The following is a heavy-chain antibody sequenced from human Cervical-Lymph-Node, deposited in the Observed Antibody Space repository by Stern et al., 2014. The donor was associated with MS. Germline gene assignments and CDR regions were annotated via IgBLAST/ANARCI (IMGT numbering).Heavy chain of an antibody. CDR3: ARGSGRDFFDY. CDR1: GYSFPNYW. D-gene: IGHD3-3*01. V-gene: IGHV5-51*01. J-gene: IGHJ4*02. CDR2: IYPGASEA. Sequence: VQLVQSGAEVKKPGESLKISCKGSGYSFPNYWIGWGRQMPGKGLEDMGIIYPGASEARYSPSFQGQVTFSADKSTDTAYLQWNSLKVSDTAMYYCARGSGRDFFDYWGQGALVTVSS.